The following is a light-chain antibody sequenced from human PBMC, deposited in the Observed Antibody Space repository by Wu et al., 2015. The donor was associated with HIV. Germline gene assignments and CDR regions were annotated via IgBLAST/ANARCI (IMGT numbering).Light chain of an antibody. J-gene: IGKJ4*01. V-gene: IGKV1-9*01. CDR2: AVS. Sequence: IQLTQSPSSLSASVGDRVTITCWTSQDINRYLAWYQEKPGKAPKLLIYAVSTLGSGVPSRFSGSGSGTEFTLTISSLQPEDFVTYYCQQVNAYPLTFGGGTKVEI. CDR3: QQVNAYPLT. CDR1: QDINRY.